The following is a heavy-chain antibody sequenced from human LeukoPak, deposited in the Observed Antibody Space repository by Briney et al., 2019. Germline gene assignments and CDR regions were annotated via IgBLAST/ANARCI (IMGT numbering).Heavy chain of an antibody. CDR1: GFTFSSYW. CDR2: IKQDGSEK. D-gene: IGHD3-22*01. J-gene: IGHJ4*02. V-gene: IGHV3-7*01. CDR3: ARDRYYYDSSGYYYFDS. Sequence: GGSLRLSCAASGFTFSSYWMSWVRQAPGKGLEWVANIKQDGSEKYYVDSVKGRFTISRDNAKNSLYLQMNSLRAEDTAVYYCARDRYYYDSSGYYYFDSWGQGTLVTVSS.